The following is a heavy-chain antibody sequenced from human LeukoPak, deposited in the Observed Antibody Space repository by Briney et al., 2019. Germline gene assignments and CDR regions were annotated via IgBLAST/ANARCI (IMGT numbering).Heavy chain of an antibody. CDR2: ISSSSTFI. CDR1: GFTFSSFG. Sequence: GGSLRLSCAASGFTFSSFGMNWVRQAPGKGLGWVSYISSSSTFIDYADSVKGRFTISRDNAKNTLYLQMNSLRAEDTAVYYCVRIESWGSSQYLDYWGQGTLVTVST. V-gene: IGHV3-21*01. D-gene: IGHD6-13*01. J-gene: IGHJ4*02. CDR3: VRIESWGSSQYLDY.